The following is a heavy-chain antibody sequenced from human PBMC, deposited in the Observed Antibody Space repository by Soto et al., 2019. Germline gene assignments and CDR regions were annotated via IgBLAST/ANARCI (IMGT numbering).Heavy chain of an antibody. D-gene: IGHD3-3*01. V-gene: IGHV3-33*01. Sequence: GGSLRLSCAASGFTFSSYGMHWVRQAPGKGLEWVAVIWYDGSNKYYADSVKGRFTISRDNSKNTLYLQMNSLRAEDTAVYYCCRSGVVIIPYYYYYMDVWGKGTTVTVSS. J-gene: IGHJ6*03. CDR1: GFTFSSYG. CDR2: IWYDGSNK. CDR3: CRSGVVIIPYYYYYMDV.